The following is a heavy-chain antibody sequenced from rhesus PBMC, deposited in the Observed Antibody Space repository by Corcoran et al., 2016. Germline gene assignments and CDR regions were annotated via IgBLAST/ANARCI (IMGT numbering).Heavy chain of an antibody. CDR1: GGSISDDYY. CDR2: IYGSGGGT. CDR3: ARDPTYNWNSLLLWY. Sequence: QVQLQESGPGLVKPSETLSLTCAVSGGSISDDYYWSWIRQPPGKGLEWIGYIYGSGGGTNYSPSLKNRVTISMDTSKNQFSLKLSSVTAVDTTVYYCARDPTYNWNSLLLWYWGQGVLVTVSS. J-gene: IGHJ4*01. V-gene: IGHV4-106*01. D-gene: IGHD1-26*01.